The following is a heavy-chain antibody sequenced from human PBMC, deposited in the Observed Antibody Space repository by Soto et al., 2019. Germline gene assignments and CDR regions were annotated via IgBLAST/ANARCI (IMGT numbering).Heavy chain of an antibody. J-gene: IGHJ1*01. CDR1: GYTFTSYG. V-gene: IGHV1-18*01. CDR3: TSEDVATGLV. Sequence: ASVKVSCKASGYTFTSYGISWVRQAPGQGLEWMGWISAYNGNTNYAQKLQGRVTMTRDISTSTAYMELRSLTSEDTAIYYCTSEDVATGLVWGPGSLVTVYS. CDR2: ISAYNGNT. D-gene: IGHD5-12*01.